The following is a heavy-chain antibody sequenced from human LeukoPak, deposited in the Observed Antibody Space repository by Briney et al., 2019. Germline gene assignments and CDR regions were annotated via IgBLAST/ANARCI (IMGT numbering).Heavy chain of an antibody. J-gene: IGHJ4*02. CDR3: ARFTLMPYYFDY. CDR2: IYYSGGT. V-gene: IGHV4-59*05. CDR1: GGSISSYY. Sequence: SETLSLTCTVSGGSISSYYWSWIRQPAGKGLEWIGSIYYSGGTYYNPSLKSRVTISVDTSKNQFSLKLSSVTAADTAVYYCARFTLMPYYFDYWGQGTLVTVSS. D-gene: IGHD2-2*01.